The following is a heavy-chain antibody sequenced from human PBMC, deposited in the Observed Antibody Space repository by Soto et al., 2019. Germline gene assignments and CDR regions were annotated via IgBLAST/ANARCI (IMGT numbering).Heavy chain of an antibody. V-gene: IGHV1-69*13. CDR3: ARGAVAGTVFDY. D-gene: IGHD6-19*01. CDR1: GGTFSSYA. CDR2: IIPIFGTA. Sequence: ASVKVSCXASGGTFSSYAISXVRQAPGQGLEWMGGIIPIFGTANYAQKFQGRVTITADESTSTAYMELSSLRSEDTAVYYCARGAVAGTVFDYWGQGTLVTVSS. J-gene: IGHJ4*02.